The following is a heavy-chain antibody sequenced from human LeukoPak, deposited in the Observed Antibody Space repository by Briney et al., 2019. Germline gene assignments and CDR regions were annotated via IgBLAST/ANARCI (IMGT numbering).Heavy chain of an antibody. CDR3: ATAQLGPNWFDP. CDR1: GYTFTGYY. Sequence: ASVKVSCKASGYTFTGYYMHWVRQAPGQGLEWMGGLDPEDGETIYAQKFQGRVTMTEDTSTDTAYMELSSLRSEDTAVYYCATAQLGPNWFDPWGQGTLVTVSS. J-gene: IGHJ5*02. V-gene: IGHV1-24*01. CDR2: LDPEDGET. D-gene: IGHD3-16*01.